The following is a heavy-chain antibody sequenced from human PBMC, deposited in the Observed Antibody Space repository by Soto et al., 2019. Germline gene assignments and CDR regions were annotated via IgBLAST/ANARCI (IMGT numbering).Heavy chain of an antibody. CDR3: AAGYCSGGSCYDYYYNGMDV. D-gene: IGHD2-15*01. V-gene: IGHV1-58*01. CDR1: GFTFTTSA. CDR2: IVVGSDST. Sequence: QMQLVQSGPEVKKPGTSVKVSCTASGFTFTTSAVQWVRQARGQPLEWIGWIVVGSDSTNYARRFQERVTITRDMSTSTAYMELSSLTSEDTAVYYCAAGYCSGGSCYDYYYNGMDVWGQGTTVTVSS. J-gene: IGHJ6*02.